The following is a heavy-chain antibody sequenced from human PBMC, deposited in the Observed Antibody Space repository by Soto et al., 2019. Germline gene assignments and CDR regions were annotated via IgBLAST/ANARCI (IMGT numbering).Heavy chain of an antibody. CDR1: GGSISSSSYY. CDR2: IYYSGST. CDR3: ARSLTGYLINWFDP. J-gene: IGHJ5*02. D-gene: IGHD3-9*01. Sequence: PETLSLTCTVSGGSISSSSYYWGWIRQPPGKGLEWIGSIYYSGSTYYNPSLKSRVTISVDTSKNQFSLKLTSVTAADTAVYYCARSLTGYLINWFDPWGQGTLVTVSS. V-gene: IGHV4-39*01.